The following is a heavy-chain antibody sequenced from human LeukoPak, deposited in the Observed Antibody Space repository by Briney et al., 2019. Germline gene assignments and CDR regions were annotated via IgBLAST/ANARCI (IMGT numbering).Heavy chain of an antibody. CDR1: GFTFSSYG. J-gene: IGHJ4*02. CDR2: IWYDGSNK. D-gene: IGHD6-13*01. CDR3: ARARYSSSWPIPDH. V-gene: IGHV3-33*01. Sequence: GGSLRLSCAASGFTFSSYGMHWVRQAPGKGLEWVAVIWYDGSNKYYADSVKGRFTISRDNSKNTLYLQMNSLRAEDTAVYYCARARYSSSWPIPDHWGQGTLVTVSS.